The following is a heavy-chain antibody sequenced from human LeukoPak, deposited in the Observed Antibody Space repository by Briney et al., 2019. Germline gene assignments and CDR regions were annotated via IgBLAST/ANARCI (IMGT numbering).Heavy chain of an antibody. CDR3: ARGTSDARYYFDY. D-gene: IGHD1-1*01. V-gene: IGHV3-20*04. CDR1: GFSFDDYG. CDR2: INWNGGST. Sequence: GGSLRLSCAASGFSFDDYGMSWVRQAPGQGLEWVSGINWNGGSTGYADSVKGRFTISRDNAKNSLYLQMNSLRAEDTALYYCARGTSDARYYFDYWGQGILVTVSS. J-gene: IGHJ4*02.